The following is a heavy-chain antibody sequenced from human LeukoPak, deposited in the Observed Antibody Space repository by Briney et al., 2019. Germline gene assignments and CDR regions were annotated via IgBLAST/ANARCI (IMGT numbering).Heavy chain of an antibody. CDR1: GFTFSSYG. V-gene: IGHV3-33*01. CDR2: IWYDGSNK. J-gene: IGHJ5*02. D-gene: IGHD3-22*01. Sequence: PGGSLRLSCAASGFTFSSYGMHWVRQAPGKGLEWVAVIWYDGSNKYYADSVKGRFTTSRDNSKNTLYLQMNSLRAEDTAVYYCARDYYDSSGYANWFDPWGQGTLVTVSS. CDR3: ARDYYDSSGYANWFDP.